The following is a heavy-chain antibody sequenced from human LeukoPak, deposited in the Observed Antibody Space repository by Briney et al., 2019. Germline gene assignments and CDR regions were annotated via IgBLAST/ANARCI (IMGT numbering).Heavy chain of an antibody. CDR3: ARGSGVGGSGPFDY. CDR1: GYTFTSYY. J-gene: IGHJ4*02. V-gene: IGHV1-46*01. CDR2: INPSGGST. Sequence: ASVKVSCKASGYTFTSYYIHWVRQAPGQGLEWMGIINPSGGSTAYAQKFQGRVPMTRDTSTSTVYMELSSLTSEDTAVYYCARGSGVGGSGPFDYWGQGTLVTVSS. D-gene: IGHD3-10*01.